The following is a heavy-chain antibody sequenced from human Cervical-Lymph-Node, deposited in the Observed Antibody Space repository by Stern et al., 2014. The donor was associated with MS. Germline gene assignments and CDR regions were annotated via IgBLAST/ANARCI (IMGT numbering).Heavy chain of an antibody. V-gene: IGHV3-23*04. CDR2: ISGSGCNT. CDR1: GFNFNDFA. Sequence: EVQLVQSGGGLVQPGGSLTLPCAASGFNFNDFAMTWVRQAPGKGLEWVSSISGSGCNTFYAESVKGRFTISRDNSKSTLWLQMSSLRADDTAIYYCAKGKTVTGSGYGIDVWGQGTTVTVSS. D-gene: IGHD6-19*01. CDR3: AKGKTVTGSGYGIDV. J-gene: IGHJ6*01.